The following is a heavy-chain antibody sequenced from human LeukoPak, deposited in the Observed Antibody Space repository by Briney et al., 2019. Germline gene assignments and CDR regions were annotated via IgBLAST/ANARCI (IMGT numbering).Heavy chain of an antibody. J-gene: IGHJ5*02. CDR1: GGSISSGDYY. V-gene: IGHV4-30-4*01. CDR3: ARDRYSSRSYNWFDP. D-gene: IGHD6-13*01. Sequence: SQTLSLTCTVSGGSISSGDYYWSWIRQPPGKGLEWIGYIYYSGSTYYNPSLKSRVTISVDTSKNQFSLKLSSVTAADTAVYYCARDRYSSRSYNWFDPWGQGALVTVSS. CDR2: IYYSGST.